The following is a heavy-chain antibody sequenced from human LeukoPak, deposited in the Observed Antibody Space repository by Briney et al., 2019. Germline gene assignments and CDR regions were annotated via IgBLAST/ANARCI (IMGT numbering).Heavy chain of an antibody. V-gene: IGHV1-69*13. Sequence: SVKVSCKASGGTFTSYAISWGRQAPGQGLEWMGGIIPIFGTANYAQKFQGRVTTTADESTSTAYMELSSLRSEDTAVYYCARDDPGGNEEWSFDPWGQGTLVTVSS. J-gene: IGHJ5*02. CDR3: ARDDPGGNEEWSFDP. CDR2: IIPIFGTA. CDR1: GGTFTSYA. D-gene: IGHD4-23*01.